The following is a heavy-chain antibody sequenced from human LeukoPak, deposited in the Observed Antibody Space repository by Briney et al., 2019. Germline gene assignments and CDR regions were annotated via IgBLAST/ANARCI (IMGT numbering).Heavy chain of an antibody. CDR2: IHSGGTT. Sequence: GGSLRLSCAASGFTVSTNCMTWVRQAPWKWLEWVSTIHSGGTTYYADSVMGRFTISRHNSRNTLYLQMNSLRAEDTAVYYCARVDTVMAYYFDLWGQGTLVTVSS. CDR3: ARVDTVMAYYFDL. CDR1: GFTVSTNC. J-gene: IGHJ4*02. V-gene: IGHV3-53*04. D-gene: IGHD5-18*01.